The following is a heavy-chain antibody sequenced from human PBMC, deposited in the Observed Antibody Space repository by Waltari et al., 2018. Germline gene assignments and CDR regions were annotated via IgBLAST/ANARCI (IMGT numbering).Heavy chain of an antibody. J-gene: IGHJ4*02. CDR1: GFPFDDYA. V-gene: IGHV3-9*01. CDR2: ISWNSGSI. Sequence: EVQLVESGGGLVQPGRSLRLSCAASGFPFDDYAMHWVRQAPGKGLEWVSGISWNSGSIGYADSVKGRFTISRDNAKNSLYLQMNSLRAEDTALYYCAKDMAHWGQGTLVTVSS. CDR3: AKDMAH.